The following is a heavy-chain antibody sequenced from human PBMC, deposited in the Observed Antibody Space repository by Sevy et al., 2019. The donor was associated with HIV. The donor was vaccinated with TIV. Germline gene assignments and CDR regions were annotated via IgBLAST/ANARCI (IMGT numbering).Heavy chain of an antibody. CDR1: GGSINSNNW. J-gene: IGHJ4*02. CDR3: ASRLWFGELGGGYFDY. V-gene: IGHV4-4*02. Sequence: SETLSLTCAVSGGSINSNNWWSWVRQPPGKGLEWIGEIYHSGSINYNPSLKSRVTISVDKSKKQFSLKVNSVTAADRAGYYWASRLWFGELGGGYFDYWGQGTLVTVSS. D-gene: IGHD3-10*01. CDR2: IYHSGSI.